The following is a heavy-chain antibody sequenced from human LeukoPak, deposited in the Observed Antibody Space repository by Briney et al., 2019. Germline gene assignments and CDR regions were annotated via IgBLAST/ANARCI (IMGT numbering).Heavy chain of an antibody. D-gene: IGHD2-2*01. CDR1: GGSISSYY. J-gene: IGHJ5*02. CDR2: IYTSGST. V-gene: IGHV4-4*07. CDR3: ARETVVPAAKNQGIWFDP. Sequence: PSETLSLTCTVSGGSISSYYWSWIRQPAGKGLEWIGRIYTSGSTNYNPSLKSRVTISVDTSKNQFSLKLSSVTAADTAVYYCARETVVPAAKNQGIWFDPWGQGTLVTVSS.